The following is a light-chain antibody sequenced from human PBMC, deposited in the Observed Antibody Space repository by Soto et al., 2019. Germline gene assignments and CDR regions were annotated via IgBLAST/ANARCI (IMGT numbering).Light chain of an antibody. J-gene: IGKJ1*01. CDR3: QQYNYSPT. CDR2: DAS. CDR1: QSVSSY. V-gene: IGKV3-11*01. Sequence: EIVLTQSPATLSLSPGERATLSCRASQSVSSYLAWYQQKPGQAPRLLIYDASNRATGIPARFSGSGSGTDFTLTISSLQSEDFAVYYCQQYNYSPTFGQGTKVDIK.